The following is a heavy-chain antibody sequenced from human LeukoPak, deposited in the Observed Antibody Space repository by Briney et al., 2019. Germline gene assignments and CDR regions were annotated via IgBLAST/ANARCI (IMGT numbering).Heavy chain of an antibody. CDR2: ISYDGSNK. Sequence: PGGSLRLSCAASGFTFSSYGMHWVRQAPGKGLEWVAVISYDGSNKYYADSVKGRFTISRDNSKNTLYLQMNSLRAEDTAVYYCAKDQKPLMVRGVLFDYWGQGTLVTVSS. J-gene: IGHJ4*02. CDR3: AKDQKPLMVRGVLFDY. D-gene: IGHD3-10*01. V-gene: IGHV3-30*18. CDR1: GFTFSSYG.